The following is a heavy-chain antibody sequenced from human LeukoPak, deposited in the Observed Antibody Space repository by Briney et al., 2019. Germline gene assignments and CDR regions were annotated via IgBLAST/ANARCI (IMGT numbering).Heavy chain of an antibody. J-gene: IGHJ4*02. V-gene: IGHV3-53*01. Sequence: GGSLRLSCAASGFTVSSNYMGWVRQAPGKGLEWVSVIYGGDSTYYADSVKGRFTISRDNSKNTLYLQMSSLRAEDTAVYYCARVLSSGWYYDYWGQGTLVTVSS. D-gene: IGHD6-19*01. CDR3: ARVLSSGWYYDY. CDR1: GFTVSSNY. CDR2: IYGGDST.